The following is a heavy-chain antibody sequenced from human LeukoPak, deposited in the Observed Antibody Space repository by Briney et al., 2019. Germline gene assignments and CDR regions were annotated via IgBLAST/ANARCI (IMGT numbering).Heavy chain of an antibody. Sequence: PGGSLRLSCAASGFTFSSYAMSWVRQAPGKGLEWVSAISGSGGSTYYADSVKGRFTISRDNSKNTLYLQMNSLRAEDTAVYYCAKDRRHRGYSYGPGYGMDVWGQGTTVTVSS. CDR2: ISGSGGST. V-gene: IGHV3-23*01. D-gene: IGHD5-18*01. CDR3: AKDRRHRGYSYGPGYGMDV. J-gene: IGHJ6*02. CDR1: GFTFSSYA.